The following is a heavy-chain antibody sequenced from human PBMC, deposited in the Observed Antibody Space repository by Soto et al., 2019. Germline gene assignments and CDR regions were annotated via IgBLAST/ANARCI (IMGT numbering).Heavy chain of an antibody. CDR1: GYSFTIYW. V-gene: IGHV5-51*01. D-gene: IGHD5-12*01. CDR3: ARLVYXGYDRSTAAYYYYGMDV. CDR2: IYPGDSDT. Sequence: GESLKISCMGSGYSFTIYWIGWVRQMPGKGLEWMGIIYPGDSDTRYSPSFQGQVTISADKSISTAYLQWSSLKASDTAMYYCARLVYXGYDRSTAAYYYYGMDVWGQGTTVTVSS. J-gene: IGHJ6*02.